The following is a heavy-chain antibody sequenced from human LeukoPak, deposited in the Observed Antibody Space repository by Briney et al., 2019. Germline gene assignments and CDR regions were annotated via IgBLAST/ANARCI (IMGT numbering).Heavy chain of an antibody. V-gene: IGHV4-4*02. J-gene: IGHJ4*02. D-gene: IGHD4-17*01. CDR1: GGSISSSNW. CDR2: IYHSGST. Sequence: SETLSLTCAVSGGSISSSNWWSWVRQPPGKGLEWIGEIYHSGSTNYNPSLKSRVTISVDTSKNQFSLKLSSVTAADTAVYYCARGSIYGDYPGWGQGTLATVSS. CDR3: ARGSIYGDYPG.